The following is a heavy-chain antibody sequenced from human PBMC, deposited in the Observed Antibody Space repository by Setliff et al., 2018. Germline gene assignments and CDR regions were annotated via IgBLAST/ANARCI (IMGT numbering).Heavy chain of an antibody. D-gene: IGHD3-3*01. CDR2: IYYSGST. CDR1: GGSISSSSYY. V-gene: IGHV4-39*07. CDR3: AREERYYNFWSGYFDY. J-gene: IGHJ4*02. Sequence: SETLSLTCPVSGGSISSSSYYWGWIRQPPGKGLEWIGSIYYSGSTYYNPSLKSRVTISVDTSKNQFSLKLSSVTAADTAVYYCAREERYYNFWSGYFDYWGQGTLVTVSS.